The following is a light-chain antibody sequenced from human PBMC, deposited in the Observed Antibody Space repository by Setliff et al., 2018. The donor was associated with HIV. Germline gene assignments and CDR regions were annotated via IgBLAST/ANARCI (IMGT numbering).Light chain of an antibody. V-gene: IGLV2-14*03. CDR1: SSDVGGYSH. J-gene: IGLJ1*01. CDR2: DVR. CDR3: SSYAISNTLP. Sequence: QSVLPQPASVSGSPGQSITISCTGTSSDVGGYSHVSWYQQHPGKAPKLIIYDVRNRPSGVSNRFSGSKSGNTASLTISGLRAEDEADYYCSSYAISNTLPFGTGTKVT.